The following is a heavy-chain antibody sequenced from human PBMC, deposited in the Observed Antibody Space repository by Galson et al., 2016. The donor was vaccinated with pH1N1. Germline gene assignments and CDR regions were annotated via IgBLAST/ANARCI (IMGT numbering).Heavy chain of an antibody. D-gene: IGHD6-6*01. J-gene: IGHJ4*02. CDR3: ARSRGDYSSSRSFSYVDY. V-gene: IGHV2-5*02. Sequence: PALVKPTQTLTLTCTFSGFSLSTSGVGVGWIRQPPGKALDWLALIYWDDDKRYSPSLKSRLTITKDTSKNQVVLTMTNMDPVDTATYYCARSRGDYSSSRSFSYVDYWGQGTLVTVSS. CDR2: IYWDDDK. CDR1: GFSLSTSGVG.